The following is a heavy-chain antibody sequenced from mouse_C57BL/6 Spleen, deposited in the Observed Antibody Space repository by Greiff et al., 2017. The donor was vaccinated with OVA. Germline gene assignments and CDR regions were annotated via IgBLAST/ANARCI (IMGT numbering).Heavy chain of an antibody. D-gene: IGHD1-1*01. CDR3: ARQGYYYGSWMDY. Sequence: EVMLVESGGGLVKPGGSLKLSCAASGFTFSDYGMHWVRQAPEKGLEWVAYISSGSSTIYYADTVKGRFTISRDNAKNTLFLQMTSLRSEDTAMYYCARQGYYYGSWMDYWGQGTSVTVSS. V-gene: IGHV5-17*01. J-gene: IGHJ4*01. CDR2: ISSGSSTI. CDR1: GFTFSDYG.